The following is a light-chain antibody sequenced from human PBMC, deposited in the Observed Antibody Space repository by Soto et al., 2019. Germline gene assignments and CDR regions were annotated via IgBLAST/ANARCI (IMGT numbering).Light chain of an antibody. CDR2: WAS. V-gene: IGKV4-1*01. J-gene: IGKJ4*01. CDR1: QNVLYRSNKKNY. CDR3: QQYYSSPFT. Sequence: DIVLTQSPDSLALALGERATITCKSSQNVLYRSNKKNYLAWYQQKPGQPPKLIIYWASARESGVPDRFSGSGSATDFTLSISSLQSEDVAVYYCQQYYSSPFTFGGGTKVEIK.